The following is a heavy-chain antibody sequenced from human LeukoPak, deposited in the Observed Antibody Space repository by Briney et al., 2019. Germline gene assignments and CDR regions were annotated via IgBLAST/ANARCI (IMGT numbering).Heavy chain of an antibody. J-gene: IGHJ5*02. V-gene: IGHV4-4*07. D-gene: IGHD6-13*01. CDR3: ARDRIAAAGFNWFDP. CDR1: GGSISSYY. CDR2: IYTSGCA. Sequence: PSETLSLTCTVSGGSISSYYWSWIRQPAGKGLEWIGRIYTSGCANYNPSLKSRVTMSVDTSKNQFSLKLSSVTAADTAVYYCARDRIAAAGFNWFDPWGQGTLVTVSS.